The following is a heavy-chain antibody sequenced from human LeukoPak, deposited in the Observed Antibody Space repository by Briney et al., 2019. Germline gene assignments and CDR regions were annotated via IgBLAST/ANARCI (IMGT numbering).Heavy chain of an antibody. D-gene: IGHD1-14*01. J-gene: IGHJ4*02. V-gene: IGHV3-23*01. Sequence: PGASLRLSCAASGFTFASHAMSWVRQAPGKGLEWVSAISGSGSNTYYADSVKGRFTVSRDNSKNTLYLQMNSLRPDDTAVYHCAKAGKKRAEPGDFDYWDQGSLVTVSS. CDR1: GFTFASHA. CDR2: ISGSGSNT. CDR3: AKAGKKRAEPGDFDY.